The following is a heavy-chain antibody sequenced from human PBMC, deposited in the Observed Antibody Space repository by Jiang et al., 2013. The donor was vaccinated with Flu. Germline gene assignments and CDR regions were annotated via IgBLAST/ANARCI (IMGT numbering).Heavy chain of an antibody. D-gene: IGHD6-19*01. V-gene: IGHV4-59*01. CDR2: IYYSGST. Sequence: GLVKPSETLSLTCTVSGGSISSFYWSWIRQPPGKGLEWIGYIYYSGSTNYNPSLKSRVTILVDTSKNQFSLKLSSVTAADTAVYYCAREPTSGWYGNWFDPWGQGTLVTVSS. CDR3: AREPTSGWYGNWFDP. CDR1: GGSISSFY. J-gene: IGHJ5*02.